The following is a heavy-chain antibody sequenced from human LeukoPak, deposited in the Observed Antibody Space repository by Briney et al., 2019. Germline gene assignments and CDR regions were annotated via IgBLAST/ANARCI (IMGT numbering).Heavy chain of an antibody. CDR1: GFNFSAAW. D-gene: IGHD5-12*01. CDR3: VNLGYSD. J-gene: IGHJ4*02. Sequence: GGSLRLSCEASGFNFSAAWMTWVRQAPGKGLEWVATIKNDGSDKYYVDSVKGRFTLSRDNAKNLVYLQMNSLRVEDTAVYYCVNLGYSDGGQGTLVTVSS. V-gene: IGHV3-7*01. CDR2: IKNDGSDK.